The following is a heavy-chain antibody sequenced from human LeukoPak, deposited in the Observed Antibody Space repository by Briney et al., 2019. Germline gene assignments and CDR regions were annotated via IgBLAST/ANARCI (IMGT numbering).Heavy chain of an antibody. CDR2: VHYTGKT. V-gene: IGHV4-59*01. CDR1: GDSISSSY. CDR3: ARGYYDRSGSSNPFDS. D-gene: IGHD3-22*01. J-gene: IGHJ5*01. Sequence: SETLSLTCTVSGDSISSSYWSWIRQPPGKRLEWVGYVHYTGKTNYNPSLNNRATISVDMSKNQFSLTLSSVTLADTAVYYCARGYYDRSGSSNPFDSWGQGTLVTVSA.